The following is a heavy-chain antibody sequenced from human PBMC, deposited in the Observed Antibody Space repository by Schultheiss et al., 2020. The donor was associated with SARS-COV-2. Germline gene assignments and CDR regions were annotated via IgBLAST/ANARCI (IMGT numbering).Heavy chain of an antibody. J-gene: IGHJ6*03. D-gene: IGHD2-2*02. CDR1: GFTFSSYS. Sequence: GGSLRLSCAASGFTFSSYSMNWVRQAPGKGLEWVSYISSSSSTIYYADSVKGRFTISRDNSKNTLYLQMNSLRAEDTAVYYCARVGRQDIVVVPAAIPIHYYYYYMDVWGKGTTVTVSS. V-gene: IGHV3-48*01. CDR2: ISSSSSTI. CDR3: ARVGRQDIVVVPAAIPIHYYYYYMDV.